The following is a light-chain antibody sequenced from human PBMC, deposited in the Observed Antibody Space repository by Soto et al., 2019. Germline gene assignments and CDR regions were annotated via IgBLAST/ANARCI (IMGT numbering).Light chain of an antibody. Sequence: IQMTQSPCTLSASVGARCAIIGRDSQSISSWLAWYHQKPGKAPKLLIYDASSLESGVPSRFSGSGSGTEFTLTISSLQPDDFATYYCQQYSSYSGFGQGTKVDIK. CDR2: DAS. CDR3: QQYSSYSG. CDR1: QSISSW. J-gene: IGKJ1*01. V-gene: IGKV1-5*02.